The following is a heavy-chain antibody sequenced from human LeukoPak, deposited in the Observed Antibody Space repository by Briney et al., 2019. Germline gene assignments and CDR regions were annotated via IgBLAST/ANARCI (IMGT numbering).Heavy chain of an antibody. J-gene: IGHJ4*01. CDR2: IYSTGST. Sequence: SQTLSLTCTVSGVSIGGASYWTWIRQVPGRGLEWIGYIYSTGSTYYSPSLESRLSLSVDTAENHFSLRLTSVTAAGTAVHFCARQRGYDSSGTGSFDSWGSGRLVTVSS. CDR1: GVSIGGASY. V-gene: IGHV4-31*03. D-gene: IGHD3-22*01. CDR3: ARQRGYDSSGTGSFDS.